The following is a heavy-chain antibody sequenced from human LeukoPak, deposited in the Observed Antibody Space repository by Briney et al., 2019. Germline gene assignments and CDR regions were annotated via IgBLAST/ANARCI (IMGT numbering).Heavy chain of an antibody. V-gene: IGHV1-46*01. CDR2: INPSGGST. J-gene: IGHJ4*02. Sequence: ASVKVSCKASGYTFTSYYMHWVRQAPGQGLEWMGIINPSGGSTSYAQKFQGRVTMTRDTSTSTVYMELSSLRSEDTAVYYCARARGTIFGVVTRFDYWGQGTLVTVSS. D-gene: IGHD3-3*01. CDR1: GYTFTSYY. CDR3: ARARGTIFGVVTRFDY.